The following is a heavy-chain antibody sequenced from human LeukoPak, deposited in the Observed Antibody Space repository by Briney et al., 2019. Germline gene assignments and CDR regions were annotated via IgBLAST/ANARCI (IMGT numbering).Heavy chain of an antibody. CDR3: ARIRPVTTGLKGYYFDY. CDR1: GYTFSGYE. D-gene: IGHD1-1*01. J-gene: IGHJ4*02. Sequence: ASVKVSCKTSGYTFSGYEINWVRQATGRGLEWVGWMNPKTGKTAYARNLQGRVTITRDTSISTAYMDLSGLRSEDTAVYYCARIRPVTTGLKGYYFDYWGQGTLVTVSS. CDR2: MNPKTGKT. V-gene: IGHV1-8*01.